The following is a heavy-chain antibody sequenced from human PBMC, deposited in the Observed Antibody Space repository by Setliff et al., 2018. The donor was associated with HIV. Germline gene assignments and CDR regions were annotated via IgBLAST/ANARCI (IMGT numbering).Heavy chain of an antibody. CDR3: TTIVGFCSSTRCYSDY. V-gene: IGHV3-49*04. Sequence: GGSLRLSCTGSGFSFGVNSIIWVRQAPGKGLEWVGFIRRKTFGGTKEYDASVKGRFTISRDDYKSIDYLQMNRLKTEDTAVYYCTTIVGFCSSTRCYSDYWGQGTLVTVSS. CDR2: IRRKTFGGTK. D-gene: IGHD2-2*01. CDR1: GFSFGVNS. J-gene: IGHJ4*02.